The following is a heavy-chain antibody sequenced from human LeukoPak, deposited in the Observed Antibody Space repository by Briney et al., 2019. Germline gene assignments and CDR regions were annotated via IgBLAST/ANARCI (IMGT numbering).Heavy chain of an antibody. CDR3: ARAIYRYYFDY. J-gene: IGHJ4*02. D-gene: IGHD3-9*01. CDR1: GFTFSNYL. CDR2: IKQDGSEK. Sequence: PGGSLRLSCVASGFTFSNYLMSWVRQAPGKGLEWVANIKQDGSEKYYVDSVKGRFTISRDNAKNSLYLQMNSLRAEDTAVYYCARAIYRYYFDYWGQGTLVTVSS. V-gene: IGHV3-7*01.